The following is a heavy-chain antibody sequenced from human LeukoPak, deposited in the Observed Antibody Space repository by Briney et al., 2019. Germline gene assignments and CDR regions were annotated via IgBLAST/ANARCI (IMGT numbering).Heavy chain of an antibody. CDR3: ARVTLGIGDYANDY. V-gene: IGHV3-21*01. CDR1: GFTFSSYS. J-gene: IGHJ4*02. CDR2: ISSSSSYI. D-gene: IGHD4-17*01. Sequence: PGGSLRLSCSASGFTFSSYSMNWVRQAPGKGLEWVSSISSSSSYIYYADSVKGRFTISRDNAKNSLYLQMNSLRAEDTAVYYCARVTLGIGDYANDYWGQGTLVTVSS.